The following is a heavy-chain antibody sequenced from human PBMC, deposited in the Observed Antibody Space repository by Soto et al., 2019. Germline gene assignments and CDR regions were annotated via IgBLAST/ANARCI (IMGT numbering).Heavy chain of an antibody. Sequence: GASVKVSCKAPRDTFTSYYINWVRQATGQGLEWMGVINPHGGSTAYAQKFKGRVTLTRDTSSSTVYMEVSSLTSEDTDMYYCARSSGGNFGIIIEGTNWFAPWGQGTLVTVSS. CDR1: RDTFTSYY. CDR2: INPHGGST. V-gene: IGHV1-46*01. D-gene: IGHD1-26*01. CDR3: ARSSGGNFGIIIEGTNWFAP. J-gene: IGHJ5*02.